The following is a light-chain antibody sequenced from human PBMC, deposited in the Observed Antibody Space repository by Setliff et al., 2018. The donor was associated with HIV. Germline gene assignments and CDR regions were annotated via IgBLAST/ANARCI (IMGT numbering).Light chain of an antibody. CDR3: SSYAITNTLL. J-gene: IGLJ1*01. CDR2: EGS. Sequence: ALAQPASVSGSPGQSITISCTGTSSDVGSYNLVSWYQQHPGKAPKLMIYEGSKRPSGVSNRFSGSKSGNTASLTISGLQAEDEADYYCSSYAITNTLLFGTGTKVTVL. V-gene: IGLV2-14*02. CDR1: SSDVGSYNL.